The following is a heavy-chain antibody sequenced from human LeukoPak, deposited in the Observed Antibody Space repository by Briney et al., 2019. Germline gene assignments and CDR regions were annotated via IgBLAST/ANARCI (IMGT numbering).Heavy chain of an antibody. CDR3: ASTERCSTTCPLDY. CDR1: GGPFRGYY. CDR2: INHSGST. D-gene: IGHD2-2*01. Sequence: PSETLSLTCAVYGGPFRGYYWSWIRQPPGKGLEWIGEINHSGSTNYNPSLKSRVTISLDTSMKKFSLKLNSVTAADTAVYYCASTERCSTTCPLDYWGQGTLVTVSS. J-gene: IGHJ4*02. V-gene: IGHV4-34*01.